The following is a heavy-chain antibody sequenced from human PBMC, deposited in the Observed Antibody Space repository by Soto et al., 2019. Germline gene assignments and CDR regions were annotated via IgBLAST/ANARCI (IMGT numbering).Heavy chain of an antibody. CDR2: INPNSGGT. Sequence: ASVKVSCKASGYTFTGYYTHWVRQAPGQGLEWMGWINPNSGGTNYAQKFQGRVTMTRDTSISTAYMELSRLRSDDTAVYYCARGYGVYYYYGMDVWGQGTTVTVSS. CDR3: ARGYGVYYYYGMDV. J-gene: IGHJ6*02. D-gene: IGHD4-17*01. V-gene: IGHV1-2*02. CDR1: GYTFTGYY.